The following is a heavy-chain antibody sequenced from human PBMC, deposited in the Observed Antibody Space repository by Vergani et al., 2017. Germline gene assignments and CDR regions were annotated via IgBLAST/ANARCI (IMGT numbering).Heavy chain of an antibody. Sequence: QVQLVESGGGVVQPGRSLRLSCAASGFTFSSYGMHWVRQAPGKGLEWVAVISFDGSNKYYADSVKGRFTISRDNSKNTLYLQMNSLRAEDTAVYYCAKDQCRIAVAGPDYFDYWGQGTLVTVSS. D-gene: IGHD6-19*01. J-gene: IGHJ4*02. CDR1: GFTFSSYG. V-gene: IGHV3-30*18. CDR2: ISFDGSNK. CDR3: AKDQCRIAVAGPDYFDY.